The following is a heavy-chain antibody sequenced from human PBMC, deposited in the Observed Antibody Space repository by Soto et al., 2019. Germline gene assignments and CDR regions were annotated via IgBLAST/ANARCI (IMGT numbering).Heavy chain of an antibody. J-gene: IGHJ6*03. V-gene: IGHV4-34*01. D-gene: IGHD3-3*01. CDR1: GGPFSGYY. Sequence: SETLSLTCAVYGGPFSGYYWSWIRQPPGKGLEWIGGINHSGSTNYNPSLKSRVTISVDTSKNQFSLKLSSVTAADTAVYYCARGRDSNYDFWSGYFRTGLKNYYHYMDVWGKGTTVTVSS. CDR2: INHSGST. CDR3: ARGRDSNYDFWSGYFRTGLKNYYHYMDV.